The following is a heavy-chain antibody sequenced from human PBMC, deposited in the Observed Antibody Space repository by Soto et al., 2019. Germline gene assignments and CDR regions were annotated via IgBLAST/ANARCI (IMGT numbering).Heavy chain of an antibody. J-gene: IGHJ3*01. CDR2: INTDGTST. V-gene: IGHV3-74*01. D-gene: IGHD3-9*01. Sequence: PVGSLRLSCVASGFNFNTDSMHWVRQAPGEGLVWISRINTDGTSTNYADSVRGRFTFSRDNAKNTLYLQMNSLRADDTAVYYCVRGSGAYVYFGFDVWGQGTMVTVSS. CDR1: GFNFNTDS. CDR3: VRGSGAYVYFGFDV.